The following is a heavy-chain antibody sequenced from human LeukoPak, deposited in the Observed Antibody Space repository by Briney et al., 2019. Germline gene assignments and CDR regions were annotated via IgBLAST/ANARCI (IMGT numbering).Heavy chain of an antibody. CDR3: ARTDGKYYDSSGYYSF. CDR1: GFTFSSYA. Sequence: GGSLRLSCAASGFTFSSYAMSWVRQAPGKGLEWVSAISGSGGSTYYADSVKGRFTISRDNSKNTLYLQMNSLRAEDTAVYYCARTDGKYYDSSGYYSFWGQGTMVTVSS. CDR2: ISGSGGST. V-gene: IGHV3-23*01. J-gene: IGHJ3*01. D-gene: IGHD3-22*01.